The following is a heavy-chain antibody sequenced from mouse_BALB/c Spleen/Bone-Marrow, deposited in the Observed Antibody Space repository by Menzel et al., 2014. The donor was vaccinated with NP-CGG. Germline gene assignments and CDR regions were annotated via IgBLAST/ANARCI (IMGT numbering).Heavy chain of an antibody. V-gene: IGHV14-3*02. J-gene: IGHJ1*03. CDR3: ASYRYVWFFDV. CDR2: IDPANGNT. D-gene: IGHD2-14*01. CDR1: GFNIKDTY. Sequence: DVKLQESGAELVKPGASVKLPCTASGFNIKDTYTHWVKQRPEQGLEWIGRIDPANGNTKYDPKFQGKATITADTSSNTAYLQLSSLTSEDTAVYYCASYRYVWFFDVWATGTTVTVTS.